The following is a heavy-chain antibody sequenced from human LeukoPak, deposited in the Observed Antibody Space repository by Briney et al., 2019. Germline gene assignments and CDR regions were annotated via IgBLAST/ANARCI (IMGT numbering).Heavy chain of an antibody. D-gene: IGHD6-19*01. J-gene: IGHJ4*02. CDR1: GLTFSSYT. V-gene: IGHV3-21*01. Sequence: PGGSLRLSCAASGLTFSSYTTKWVRQSPGGGLEWVSSISSSSSYIYYADSVKGRFIISRDNAKNSVYLQMNSLRAEDTAVYYCARGWPSDYRGQGTLVTVSS. CDR2: ISSSSSYI. CDR3: ARGWPSDY.